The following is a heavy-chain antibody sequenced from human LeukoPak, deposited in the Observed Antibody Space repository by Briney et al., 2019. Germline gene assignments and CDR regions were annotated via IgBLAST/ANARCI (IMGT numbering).Heavy chain of an antibody. CDR2: INHSGRT. CDR1: GGSFSAYH. CDR3: ARTTNSSGWYY. Sequence: SETLSLTCAVYGGSFSAYHWSWIRQPPGKGLEWIGEINHSGRTTYNPSLKSRVTMSVDTSKNQFSLKLTSVTAADTAVYYCARTTNSSGWYYWGQGTLVTVSS. J-gene: IGHJ4*02. D-gene: IGHD6-19*01. V-gene: IGHV4-34*01.